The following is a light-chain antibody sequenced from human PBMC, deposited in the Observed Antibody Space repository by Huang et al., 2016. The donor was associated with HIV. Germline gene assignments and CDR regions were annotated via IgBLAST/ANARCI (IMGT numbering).Light chain of an antibody. CDR1: QSVNSGY. CDR2: GAS. V-gene: IGKV3-20*01. J-gene: IGKJ1*01. Sequence: EIVLTQSPGTLSLSPGERATLSCRASQSVNSGYLAWYQQKPGQAPRLLIYGASSRATGIPGRFSGSGSGTDFTLTISRLQPKDFAVYFCQQYGSSPGTFGQGTKVEMK. CDR3: QQYGSSPGT.